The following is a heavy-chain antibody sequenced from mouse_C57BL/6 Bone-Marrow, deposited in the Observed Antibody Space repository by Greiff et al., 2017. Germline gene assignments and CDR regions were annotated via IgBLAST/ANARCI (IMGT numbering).Heavy chain of an antibody. CDR2: INPSSGYT. CDR1: GYTFTSYT. D-gene: IGHD2-1*01. CDR3: ARSLYYGNSYFDY. V-gene: IGHV1-4*01. J-gene: IGHJ2*01. Sequence: VQLQQSGAELARPGASVKMSCKASGYTFTSYTMHWVKQRPGQGLEWIGYINPSSGYTKYNQKFKDKATLTADKSSSTAYRQLSSLTSEDSAVYDGARSLYYGNSYFDYWGQGTTLTVSA.